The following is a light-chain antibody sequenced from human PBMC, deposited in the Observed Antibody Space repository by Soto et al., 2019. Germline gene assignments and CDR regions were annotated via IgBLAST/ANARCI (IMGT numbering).Light chain of an antibody. V-gene: IGLV1-40*01. Sequence: QAVVTQPPSVSGAPGQRVSISCTGSSANIGAGYDVHWYQQLPGTAPKLLIFGNSNRPSGVPDRFSGSKSVTSASLAITGLQPQDEADYYCQSYDSSLSGSVFGGGTKLTVL. J-gene: IGLJ3*02. CDR2: GNS. CDR3: QSYDSSLSGSV. CDR1: SANIGAGYD.